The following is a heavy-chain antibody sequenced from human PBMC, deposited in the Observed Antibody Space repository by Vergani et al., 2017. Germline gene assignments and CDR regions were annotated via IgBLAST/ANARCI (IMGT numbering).Heavy chain of an antibody. CDR3: ASIARAPTRRNPPPDY. J-gene: IGHJ4*02. CDR2: VNHGGST. D-gene: IGHD3-16*02. CDR1: GGSFSDYY. Sequence: QVQLQEWGAGLLKTSETLSLTCGVSGGSFSDYYWSWIRQAPGMGLEWIGEVNHGGSTNYNPSLQSRVSISVDTSKNQLSLQLTSVTAADSALYFCASIARAPTRRNPPPDYWGQGILVTVSS. V-gene: IGHV4-34*01.